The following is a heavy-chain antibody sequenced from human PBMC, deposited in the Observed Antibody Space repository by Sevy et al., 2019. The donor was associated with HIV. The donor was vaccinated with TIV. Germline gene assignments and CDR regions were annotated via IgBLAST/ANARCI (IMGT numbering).Heavy chain of an antibody. J-gene: IGHJ6*03. CDR1: GFTFSSYG. CDR2: IWYDGSNK. Sequence: GGSLRLSCAASGFTFSSYGMHWVRQAPGKGLEWVAVIWYDGSNKYYADSVKGRFTISRDNSKNTLYLKMNSLRAEDTAVYYCARDHDSSGYYYGAYMDVWGKGTTVTVSS. D-gene: IGHD3-22*01. V-gene: IGHV3-33*01. CDR3: ARDHDSSGYYYGAYMDV.